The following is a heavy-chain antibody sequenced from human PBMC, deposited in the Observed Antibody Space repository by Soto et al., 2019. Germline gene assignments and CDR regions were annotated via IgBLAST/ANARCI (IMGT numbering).Heavy chain of an antibody. CDR3: VRCDKGGFDL. Sequence: EVQLVESEGGLVQRGGSLRLSCAASGVTFNYYWMHWVRQAPGQGLVWVSHIHSDGSTTTYADSVKGRFTISRDNAKNTLYLQMNSLRAEDTAVYYCVRCDKGGFDLWGQGTTVTVSS. D-gene: IGHD2-15*01. V-gene: IGHV3-74*01. J-gene: IGHJ3*01. CDR2: IHSDGSTT. CDR1: GVTFNYYW.